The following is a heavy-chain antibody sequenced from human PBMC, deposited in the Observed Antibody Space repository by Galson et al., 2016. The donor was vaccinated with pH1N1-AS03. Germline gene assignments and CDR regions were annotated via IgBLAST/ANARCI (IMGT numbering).Heavy chain of an antibody. J-gene: IGHJ6*02. Sequence: SVKVSCKASGGTFSTYGISWVRQATGQGLKWMGGIITIFGTTNYAQKFQGRVTITADESTSTAYLDLSSLRSEDTAVYYCAREGVLSDRAFNYYGMDVWGQGTTVSVSS. CDR2: IITIFGTT. V-gene: IGHV1-69*13. D-gene: IGHD3-16*01. CDR1: GGTFSTYG. CDR3: AREGVLSDRAFNYYGMDV.